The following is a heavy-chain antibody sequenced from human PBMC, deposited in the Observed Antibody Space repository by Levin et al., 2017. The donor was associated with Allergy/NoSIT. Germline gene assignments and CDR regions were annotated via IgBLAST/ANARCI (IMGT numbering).Heavy chain of an antibody. CDR1: GGSISSSSYY. CDR3: ALDNLYYGSGSYDNALDY. J-gene: IGHJ4*02. Sequence: SETLSLTCTVSGGSISSSSYYWGWIRQPPGKGLEWIGSIYYSGRTYYNPSLESRVTISVDTSKNQFSLKLSSVTAADTAVYYCALDNLYYGSGSYDNALDYWGQGTLVTVSS. V-gene: IGHV4-39*01. D-gene: IGHD3-10*01. CDR2: IYYSGRT.